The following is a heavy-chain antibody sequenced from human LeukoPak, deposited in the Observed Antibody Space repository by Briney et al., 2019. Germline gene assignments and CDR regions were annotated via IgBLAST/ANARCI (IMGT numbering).Heavy chain of an antibody. J-gene: IGHJ4*02. Sequence: PGGSLRLSCAASGFTFSSYSMNWVRQAPGEGREWVSSISYSSSYIYYADSVKGRFTISRDNAKNSLYLQMNSLRAEDTAVYYCARDLSRVSSGIDYWGQGTLVTVSS. CDR1: GFTFSSYS. CDR3: ARDLSRVSSGIDY. V-gene: IGHV3-21*01. D-gene: IGHD2/OR15-2a*01. CDR2: ISYSSSYI.